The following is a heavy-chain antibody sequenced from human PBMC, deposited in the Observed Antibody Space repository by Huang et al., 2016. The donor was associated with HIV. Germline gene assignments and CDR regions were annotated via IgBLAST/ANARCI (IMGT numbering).Heavy chain of an antibody. V-gene: IGHV3-21*01. CDR3: AKFLGIGAFDI. D-gene: IGHD3-16*01. CDR2: ITRRST. CDR1: GFTLRSHG. Sequence: EVQLVESGGGLVKPGGSLRLSCAASGFTLRSHGMIWVRQAPGKGLEWVSSITRRSTYSDDSLRGRFTISSDNAKNLLYLQMNSLRAEDTAVYYCAKFLGIGAFDIWGQGTMVTVSS. J-gene: IGHJ3*02.